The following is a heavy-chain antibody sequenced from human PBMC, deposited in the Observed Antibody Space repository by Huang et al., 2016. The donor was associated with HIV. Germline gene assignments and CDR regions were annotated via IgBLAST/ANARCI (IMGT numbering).Heavy chain of an antibody. D-gene: IGHD3-10*01. J-gene: IGHJ4*02. CDR3: ARLPGSITMIRGVITDPY. CDR1: GGSIRSDNYY. CDR2: IYCSGSN. V-gene: IGHV4-39*01. Sequence: QLQLQESGPGLVKPSETLSLTCTVSGGSIRSDNYYWGWIRQPPGKGLEWIGSIYCSGSNYYNPSLKSRVTITGDTSKNQFSLKMRSVTAADTAVYYCARLPGSITMIRGVITDPYWGQGTLVTVSS.